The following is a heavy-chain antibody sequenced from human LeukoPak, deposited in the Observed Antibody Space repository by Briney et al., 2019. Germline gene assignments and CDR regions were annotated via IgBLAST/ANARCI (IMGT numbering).Heavy chain of an antibody. V-gene: IGHV3-23*01. D-gene: IGHD2-15*01. CDR3: ARKIGYCSGGNCYFDY. CDR2: ISGSGRST. J-gene: IGHJ4*02. Sequence: GGSLRLSCAASGFTFSGYDMSWVRQAPGKGLEWVSVISGSGRSTYYADSVKGRFTISRDNSKNTLYLQMNSLRAEDTAVYYCARKIGYCSGGNCYFDYWGQGTLVTVSS. CDR1: GFTFSGYD.